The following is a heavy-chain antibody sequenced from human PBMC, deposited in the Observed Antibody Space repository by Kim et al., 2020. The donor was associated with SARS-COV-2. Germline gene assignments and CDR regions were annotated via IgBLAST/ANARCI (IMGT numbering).Heavy chain of an antibody. V-gene: IGHV1-18*01. CDR3: ARDGREGATHRPFDY. CDR1: GYTFTSYG. J-gene: IGHJ4*02. D-gene: IGHD1-26*01. CDR2: ISAYNGNT. Sequence: ASVKVSCKASGYTFTSYGISWVRQGPGQGLEWMGWISAYNGNTNYAQKLQGRVTMTTDTSTSTAYMELRSLRSDDTAVYYCARDGREGATHRPFDYWGQGTLVTVSS.